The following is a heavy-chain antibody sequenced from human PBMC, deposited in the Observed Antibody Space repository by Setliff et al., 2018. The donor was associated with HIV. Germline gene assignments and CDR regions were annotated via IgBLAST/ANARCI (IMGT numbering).Heavy chain of an antibody. V-gene: IGHV4-4*07. Sequence: PSETLSLTCTVSGGSISGFYWNWIRQSAGKGLQWIGRIYDSGSTKYNPSLKSRVTMSLDTSKNQFSLNLTSVTAADTAVYYCASSPAWRSDFGLHTFDYWGQGTLVTVSS. CDR1: GGSISGFY. J-gene: IGHJ4*02. CDR2: IYDSGST. CDR3: ASSPAWRSDFGLHTFDY. D-gene: IGHD2-2*01.